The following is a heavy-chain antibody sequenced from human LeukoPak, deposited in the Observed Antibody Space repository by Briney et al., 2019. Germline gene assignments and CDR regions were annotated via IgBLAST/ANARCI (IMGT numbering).Heavy chain of an antibody. D-gene: IGHD3-3*02. CDR3: ARHISGAATLD. CDR2: IYYTGST. J-gene: IGHJ4*02. CDR1: GGSMSNYY. Sequence: SEPVSLTCSVSGGSMSNYYGSWTRQPPGKGLEWIAYIYYTGSTYYYPSLKSRVTMSVDTSKNQFSLTLSSVTAADTAVYYCARHISGAATLDWGQGTLVTVSS. V-gene: IGHV4-59*08.